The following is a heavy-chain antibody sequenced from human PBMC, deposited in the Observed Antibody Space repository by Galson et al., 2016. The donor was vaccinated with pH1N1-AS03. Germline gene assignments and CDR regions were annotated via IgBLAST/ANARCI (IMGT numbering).Heavy chain of an antibody. Sequence: SLRLSCAASGFTLSRDGMHWVRQAPGKGLEWVAAISYDGSARYYADSVKGRFTVSRDDSKNTLYLQMNSLSTEDTAIYYCAKNHLDTRGYYSVVDYWGQGTLVTVSS. J-gene: IGHJ4*02. CDR2: ISYDGSAR. CDR3: AKNHLDTRGYYSVVDY. CDR1: GFTLSRDG. D-gene: IGHD3-22*01. V-gene: IGHV3-30*18.